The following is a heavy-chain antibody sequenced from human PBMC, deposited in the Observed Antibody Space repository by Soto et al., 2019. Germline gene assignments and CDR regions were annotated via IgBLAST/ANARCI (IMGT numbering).Heavy chain of an antibody. V-gene: IGHV1-2*04. CDR2: INPNSGGT. CDR1: GYTFTGYY. D-gene: IGHD5-12*01. J-gene: IGHJ5*02. CDR3: ARGHVDIVATIYPWFDP. Sequence: GASVKVSCKASGYTFTGYYMHWVRQAPGQGLEWMGWINPNSGGTNYAQKFQGWVTMTRDTSISTAYMELSRLRSDDTAVYYCARGHVDIVATIYPWFDPWGQGTLVTVSS.